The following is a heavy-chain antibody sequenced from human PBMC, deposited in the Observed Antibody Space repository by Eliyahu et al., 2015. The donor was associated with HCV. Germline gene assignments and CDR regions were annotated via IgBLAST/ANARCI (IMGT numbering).Heavy chain of an antibody. J-gene: IGHJ3*02. CDR2: IDWDXDK. V-gene: IGHV2-70*01. D-gene: IGHD3/OR15-3a*01. CDR1: GFSLSTTGMC. Sequence: QVTLXESGPALVKPTQTLTLTCTFSGFSLSTTGMCVSWXRQPPGKALXWLALIDWDXDKYYSTSLKTXLXIXXDTSKNQVVLTMTNMDPVDTATYYCARRRSAGLYDAFDIWGQGTMVTVSS. CDR3: ARRRSAGLYDAFDI.